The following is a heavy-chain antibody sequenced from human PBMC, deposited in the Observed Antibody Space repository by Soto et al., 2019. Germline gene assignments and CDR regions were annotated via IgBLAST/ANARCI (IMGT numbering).Heavy chain of an antibody. CDR3: ARTAADGGWSFGY. CDR2: INPNSSGT. CDR1: GYTFTGYY. V-gene: IGHV1-2*04. J-gene: IGHJ4*02. D-gene: IGHD6-13*01. Sequence: QVQLVQSGAEVKKPGASVKVSCKASGYTFTGYYMHWVRQAPGQGLEWMGWINPNSSGTNYAQKFHGWFTMTSETSISSAFMAVSRLRYDGTAVYYWARTAADGGWSFGYWGQGTLVAVAS.